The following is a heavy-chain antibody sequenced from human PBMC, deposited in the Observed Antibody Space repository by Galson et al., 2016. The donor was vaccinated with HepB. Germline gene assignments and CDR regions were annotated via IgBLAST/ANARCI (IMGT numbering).Heavy chain of an antibody. CDR1: GFTSQNYA. CDR2: ITWDGDTT. CDR3: AKDIYTGGWSKGDGFHY. Sequence: SLRLSCAASGFTSQNYAMHWVRQAPGKGQEWISLITWDGDTTYYANSVKGRFTISRDNSKNSLYLQMSSLRAEDTALYYCAKDIYTGGWSKGDGFHYWGQGTLVTVSS. V-gene: IGHV3-43D*03. J-gene: IGHJ4*02. D-gene: IGHD6-19*01.